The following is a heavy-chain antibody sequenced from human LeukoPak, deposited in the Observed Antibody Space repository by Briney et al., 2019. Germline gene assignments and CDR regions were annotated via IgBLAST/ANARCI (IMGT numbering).Heavy chain of an antibody. V-gene: IGHV1-2*02. CDR3: ARNYDPGDWFDP. CDR1: GYTFTGYY. J-gene: IGHJ5*02. CDR2: INPNSGGT. Sequence: GASVKVSCKASGYTFTGYYMHWVRQAPGQGLEWMGWINPNSGGTNYAQKFQGRVTMTRDTSTSTVYMELSSLRSDDTAVYYCARNYDPGDWFDPWGQGTLVTVSS. D-gene: IGHD3-3*01.